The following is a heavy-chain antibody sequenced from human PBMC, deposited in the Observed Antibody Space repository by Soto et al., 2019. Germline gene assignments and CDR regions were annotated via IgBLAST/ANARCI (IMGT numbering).Heavy chain of an antibody. Sequence: PSETLSLTCAVDDGYFSTYYWNWIRQSPGKGLEWIGKINYSGSNNYNPSLKSRVTISIDMSKNQVSLKLTSVTAADTAVYFCARGGSSDWQDAFDIWGQGKTVTASS. CDR2: INYSGSN. CDR3: ARGGSSDWQDAFDI. D-gene: IGHD6-19*01. J-gene: IGHJ3*02. V-gene: IGHV4-34*01. CDR1: DGYFSTYY.